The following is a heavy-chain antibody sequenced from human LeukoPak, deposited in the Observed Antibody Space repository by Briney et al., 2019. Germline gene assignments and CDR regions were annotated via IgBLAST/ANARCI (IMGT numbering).Heavy chain of an antibody. J-gene: IGHJ6*03. D-gene: IGHD1/OR15-1a*01. CDR3: ARESWTGTQPKYFMDV. CDR2: ITPVFGTP. Sequence: ASVKVSCKASGYTFTSYGISWVRQAPGQGLEWLGGITPVFGTPNYAQRFQGRVTITADESTTTAYMELMSLRSEDTAVYYCARESWTGTQPKYFMDVWGKGTTVTVSS. CDR1: GYTFTSYG. V-gene: IGHV1-69*13.